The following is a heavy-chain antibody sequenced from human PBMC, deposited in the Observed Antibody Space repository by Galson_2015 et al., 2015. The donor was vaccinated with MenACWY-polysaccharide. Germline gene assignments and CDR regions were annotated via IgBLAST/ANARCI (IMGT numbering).Heavy chain of an antibody. J-gene: IGHJ4*02. D-gene: IGHD3-16*02. V-gene: IGHV3-48*01. Sequence: SLRLSCAASGFTFSSYSMTWVRQAPGKGLECVSYIGSSGDRTIYYADSVKGRFIISRDNAKNSLYLQVNSLRAEDTAVYYCAKDRPPRGDYVWGSYRPPFGYWGQGTLVTVSS. CDR2: IGSSGDRTI. CDR3: AKDRPPRGDYVWGSYRPPFGY. CDR1: GFTFSSYS.